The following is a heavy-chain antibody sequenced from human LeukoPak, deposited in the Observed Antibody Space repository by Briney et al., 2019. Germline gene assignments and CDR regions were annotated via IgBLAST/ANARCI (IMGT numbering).Heavy chain of an antibody. Sequence: GESLKISCKGSGYSFTSYWIGWVRQMPGKGLEWMGIIYPGDSDTRYSPSFQGQVSISADKSISTAYLQWSSLKASDTAMYYCARQGCSSTSCAPYYYYYGMDVWGQGTTVTVSS. CDR3: ARQGCSSTSCAPYYYYYGMDV. CDR2: IYPGDSDT. J-gene: IGHJ6*02. CDR1: GYSFTSYW. V-gene: IGHV5-51*01. D-gene: IGHD2-2*01.